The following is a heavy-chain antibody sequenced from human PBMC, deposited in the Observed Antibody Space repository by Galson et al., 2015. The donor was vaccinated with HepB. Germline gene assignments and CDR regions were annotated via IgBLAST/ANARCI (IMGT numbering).Heavy chain of an antibody. D-gene: IGHD3-10*01. V-gene: IGHV1-46*03. CDR3: ASLAYYYGSGSYYDAFDI. Sequence: SVKVSCKASGYTFTSYYMHWVRQAPGQGLEWMGIINPSGGSTSYAQKFQGRVTMTRDTSTSTVYMELSSLRSEDTAVYYCASLAYYYGSGSYYDAFDIWGQGTMVTVSS. CDR1: GYTFTSYY. J-gene: IGHJ3*02. CDR2: INPSGGST.